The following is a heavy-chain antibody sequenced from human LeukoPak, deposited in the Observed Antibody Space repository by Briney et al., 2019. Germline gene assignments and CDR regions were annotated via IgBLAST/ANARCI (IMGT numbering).Heavy chain of an antibody. J-gene: IGHJ4*02. CDR1: GGSISSYY. V-gene: IGHV4-34*01. CDR2: INHSGST. Sequence: SETLSLTCTVSGGSISSYYWSWIRQPPGKGLEWIGEINHSGSTNYNPSLKSRVTISVDTSKNQFSLKLSSVTAADTAVYYCARVSRIQLWLDYWGQGTLVTVSS. CDR3: ARVSRIQLWLDY. D-gene: IGHD5-18*01.